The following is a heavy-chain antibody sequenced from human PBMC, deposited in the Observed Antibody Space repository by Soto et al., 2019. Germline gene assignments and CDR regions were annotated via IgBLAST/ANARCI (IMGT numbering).Heavy chain of an antibody. Sequence: EVQLVESGGGLVQPGGSLRLSCAASGFTFSSYAMHWVRQAPGKGLEYVSAISSNGGSTYYANSVKGRFTISRDNSTSTLYLQMGSLRAEDMAVYYCARGPGDYFDYWGQGTLVTVSS. CDR1: GFTFSSYA. CDR2: ISSNGGST. J-gene: IGHJ4*02. V-gene: IGHV3-64*01. CDR3: ARGPGDYFDY. D-gene: IGHD1-26*01.